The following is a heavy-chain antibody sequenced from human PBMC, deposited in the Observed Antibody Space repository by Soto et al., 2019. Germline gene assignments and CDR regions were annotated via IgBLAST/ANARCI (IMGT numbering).Heavy chain of an antibody. V-gene: IGHV2-5*02. CDR1: GFSLSTSGVG. D-gene: IGHD6-19*01. Sequence: QITLKESGPTLVKPTQTLTLTCTCSGFSLSTSGVGVGWIRQPPGNALEWLALIYWDDDKRYSPSLKSRLTITKDTTNNQVGLTMTIMDTVDTAPYYCAHTTAVAGPRPFDYWGGGTLVTVSS. CDR3: AHTTAVAGPRPFDY. J-gene: IGHJ4*02. CDR2: IYWDDDK.